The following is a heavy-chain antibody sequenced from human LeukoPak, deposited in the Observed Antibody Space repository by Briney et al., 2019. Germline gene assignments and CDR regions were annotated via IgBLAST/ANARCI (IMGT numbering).Heavy chain of an antibody. Sequence: GGSLRLSCAASGFTFSTYALSWVRQAPGKGLDWVSRLNSDGTNTYHADSVKGRVTISRDNAKNTVYLEMNSLRAEDTAVYYCARGGLRNWYFDLWGRGTLVTVSS. CDR1: GFTFSTYA. V-gene: IGHV3-74*01. J-gene: IGHJ2*01. CDR3: ARGGLRNWYFDL. D-gene: IGHD5-12*01. CDR2: LNSDGTNT.